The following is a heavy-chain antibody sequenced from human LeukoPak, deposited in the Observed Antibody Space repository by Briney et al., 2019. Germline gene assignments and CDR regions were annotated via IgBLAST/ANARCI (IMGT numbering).Heavy chain of an antibody. CDR3: ARDLGIPFDY. Sequence: PGRSLRLSCAASGFTFSSYGMHWVRQAPGKGLEWVAVIWYDGSNKYYADSVKGRFTISRDNSKNTLYPQMNSLRAEDTAVYYCARDLGIPFDYWGQGTLVTVSS. V-gene: IGHV3-33*01. D-gene: IGHD1-14*01. CDR2: IWYDGSNK. J-gene: IGHJ4*02. CDR1: GFTFSSYG.